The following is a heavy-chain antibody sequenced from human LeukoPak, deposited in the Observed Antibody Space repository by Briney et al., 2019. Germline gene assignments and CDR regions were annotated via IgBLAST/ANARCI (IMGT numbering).Heavy chain of an antibody. V-gene: IGHV4-34*01. CDR2: INHSGST. D-gene: IGHD3-10*01. CDR3: ARAVMVRGVSDWFDT. CDR1: GGSFSGYY. J-gene: IGHJ5*02. Sequence: SETLSLTCAVYGGSFSGYYWSWIRQPPGKGLEWIGEINHSGSTNYNPSLKSRVTISVDTSKNQFSLKLSSVTAADTAVYYCARAVMVRGVSDWFDTWGQGTLVTVSS.